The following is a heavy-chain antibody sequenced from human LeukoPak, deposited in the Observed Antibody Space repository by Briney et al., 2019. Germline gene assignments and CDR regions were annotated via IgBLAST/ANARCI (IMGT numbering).Heavy chain of an antibody. CDR2: ICCAGST. J-gene: IGHJ3*01. CDR1: GGSISSNTSY. V-gene: IGHV4-39*01. Sequence: SETLSLTCTVSGGSISSNTSYWAWIRQPPGKGLEWIGTICCAGSTYYTPSLKSRVTISVDTSKNQFSLKLTSVTAADTAVYYCARSQETSDRHGHAFDFWGQGTMVTVSS. D-gene: IGHD1-14*01. CDR3: ARSQETSDRHGHAFDF.